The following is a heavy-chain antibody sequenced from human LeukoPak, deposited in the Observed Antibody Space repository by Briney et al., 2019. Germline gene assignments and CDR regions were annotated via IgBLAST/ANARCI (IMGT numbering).Heavy chain of an antibody. Sequence: GGSLRLSCAASGFTFSTYAMSWVRQAPGQGLEWVSGIGGSGGNTYYADTVKGRFTISRDNSYNTLYLQMNSLRAEDTAVYYCAKGGKYSGSGSPDYWGQGTLVTVSS. V-gene: IGHV3-23*01. CDR3: AKGGKYSGSGSPDY. J-gene: IGHJ4*02. CDR2: IGGSGGNT. D-gene: IGHD6-6*01. CDR1: GFTFSTYA.